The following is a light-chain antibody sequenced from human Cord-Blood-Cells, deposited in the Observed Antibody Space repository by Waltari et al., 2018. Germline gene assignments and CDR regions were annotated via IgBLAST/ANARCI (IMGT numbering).Light chain of an antibody. J-gene: IGLJ1*01. CDR3: QAWDSSTGV. CDR2: QAS. CDR1: KLGDKY. V-gene: IGLV3-1*01. Sequence: SYELTQPPSVSVSPGQTVSITCSGDKLGDKYACWYQQKPGQSPVLVIYQASKRPSGIPERFSGYNSGNTATLTISGTQAMDEADYYCQAWDSSTGVFGTGTKVTVL.